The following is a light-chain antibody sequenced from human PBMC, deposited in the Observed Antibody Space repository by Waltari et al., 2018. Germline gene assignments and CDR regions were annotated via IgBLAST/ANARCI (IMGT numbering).Light chain of an antibody. J-gene: IGLJ3*02. CDR1: TSNIGNNY. V-gene: IGLV1-47*01. CDR3: AVWDDSLSGAV. CDR2: KNV. Sequence: QSVLSQPPSASGTPGQRVTISCSGGTSNIGNNYVYWYQHLPGPAPQLLLYKNVQRPSRVPERFSASKSGPSASLAISGLRSEDDVDYYCAVWDDSLSGAVFGGGTKLTVL.